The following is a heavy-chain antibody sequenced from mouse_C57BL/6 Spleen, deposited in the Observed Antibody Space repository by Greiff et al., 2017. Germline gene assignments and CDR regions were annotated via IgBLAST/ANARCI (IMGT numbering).Heavy chain of an antibody. CDR3: AGYYGSSPYWCFDF. D-gene: IGHD1-1*01. CDR2: IDPNSGGT. Sequence: VKQSCKASGYTFTSYWMHWVKQRPGRGLEWIGRIDPNSGGTKYNEKFKSKATLTVDKPSSTAYMQRSSLTSEESAVYYCAGYYGSSPYWCFDFWGKGTTVTVSS. V-gene: IGHV1-72*01. J-gene: IGHJ1*03. CDR1: GYTFTSYW.